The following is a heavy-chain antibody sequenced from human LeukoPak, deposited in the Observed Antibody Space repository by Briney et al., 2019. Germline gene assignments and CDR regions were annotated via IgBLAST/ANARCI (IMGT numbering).Heavy chain of an antibody. J-gene: IGHJ3*02. V-gene: IGHV3-73*01. D-gene: IGHD3-10*02. CDR1: GLTFSDSA. CDR3: TRSYVDYLVAFDI. Sequence: GGSLRLSCAASGLTFSDSAMHWVRQASGKGLEWVGHIKSKTNKYGTAYAASVKGRVTISRDDSQNTAYLQMDSLKTEDTAVYYCTRSYVDYLVAFDIWGQGTMVTVSS. CDR2: IKSKTNKYGT.